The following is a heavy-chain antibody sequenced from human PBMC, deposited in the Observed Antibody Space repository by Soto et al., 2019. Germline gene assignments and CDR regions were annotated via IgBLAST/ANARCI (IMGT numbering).Heavy chain of an antibody. J-gene: IGHJ4*02. D-gene: IGHD1-26*01. CDR2: INPSDGRT. Sequence: QVQLEQSGAEVRKPGASVKVSCKASGYNFTSYYIHWVRQAPGQGLQWMGIINPSDGRTTYAQKYQGRVTMTRDTSTSTVYMELSSLRAEDTAVYYCARVTIAGPWGYWGQGTLVTVSS. CDR1: GYNFTSYY. CDR3: ARVTIAGPWGY. V-gene: IGHV1-46*01.